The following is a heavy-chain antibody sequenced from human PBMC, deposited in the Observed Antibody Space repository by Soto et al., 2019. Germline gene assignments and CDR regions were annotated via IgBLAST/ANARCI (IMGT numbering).Heavy chain of an antibody. CDR2: LYSGGST. CDR1: GFTVSSNY. D-gene: IGHD4-17*01. J-gene: IGHJ4*02. V-gene: IGHV3-53*01. Sequence: EVQMVESGGGLIQPGGSLRLFCAASGFTVSSNYMSWIRQAPGKGLEWVSVLYSGGSTYYADSVKGRFTISRDNSKNTLYLQMNSLRVEDTAVYYCARGRDYGDFVYDNWGQGTLVTVSS. CDR3: ARGRDYGDFVYDN.